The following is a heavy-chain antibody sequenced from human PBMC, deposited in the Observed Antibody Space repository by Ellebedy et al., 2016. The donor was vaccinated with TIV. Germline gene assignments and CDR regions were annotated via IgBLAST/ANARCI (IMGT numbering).Heavy chain of an antibody. J-gene: IGHJ4*02. V-gene: IGHV4-39*07. CDR3: ARDGLVRGVTPPDY. CDR2: IYYSGST. D-gene: IGHD3-10*01. Sequence: GSLRLSCTVSGGSISSSSYYWGWIRQPPGKGLEWIGSIYYSGSTYYNPSLKSRVTISLDTSKNQFSLKLSSVTAADTAVYYCARDGLVRGVTPPDYWGQGTLVSVSS. CDR1: GGSISSSSYY.